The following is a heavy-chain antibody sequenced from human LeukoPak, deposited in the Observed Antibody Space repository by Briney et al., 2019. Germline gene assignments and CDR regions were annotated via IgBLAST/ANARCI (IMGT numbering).Heavy chain of an antibody. CDR2: IYSGGST. J-gene: IGHJ4*02. CDR1: GFTVSSNY. Sequence: PGGSLRLSCAASGFTVSSNYMSWVRQAPGKGLEWVSVIYSGGSTYYADSVKGRFTISRDNSKNTLYLQMNSLRAEDTAVYYCAREKTRDSSGYPFFDYWGQGTLVTVSS. CDR3: AREKTRDSSGYPFFDY. V-gene: IGHV3-53*01. D-gene: IGHD3-22*01.